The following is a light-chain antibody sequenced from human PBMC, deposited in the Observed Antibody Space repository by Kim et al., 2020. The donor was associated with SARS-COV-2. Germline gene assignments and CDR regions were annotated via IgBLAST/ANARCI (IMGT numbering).Light chain of an antibody. Sequence: SVSPGQTATIACSGQKLGEKFACWDQQMPGRSPTLLIYEDNKRPPGIPERFSGSNSGDTATLTISGTQAVDEADYYCQTWDGSAAVFGGGTQLTVL. CDR2: EDN. J-gene: IGLJ3*02. CDR3: QTWDGSAAV. V-gene: IGLV3-1*01. CDR1: KLGEKF.